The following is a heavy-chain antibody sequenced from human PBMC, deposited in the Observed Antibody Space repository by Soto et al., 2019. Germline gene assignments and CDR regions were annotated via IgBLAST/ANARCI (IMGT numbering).Heavy chain of an antibody. V-gene: IGHV1-69*13. Sequence: GASVKVSCKASGGPFSSYAISWVRQAPGQGLEWMGGIIPIFGTANYAQKFQGRVTITADESTSTAYMELSSLRSEDTAVYYCASPHRIGVYYYGMDVLGQGTLVTVS. CDR3: ASPHRIGVYYYGMDV. CDR1: GGPFSSYA. D-gene: IGHD3-10*01. CDR2: IIPIFGTA. J-gene: IGHJ6*02.